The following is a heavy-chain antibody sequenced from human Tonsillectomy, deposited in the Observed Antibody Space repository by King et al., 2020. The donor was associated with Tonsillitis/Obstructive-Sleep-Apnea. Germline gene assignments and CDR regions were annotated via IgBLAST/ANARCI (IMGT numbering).Heavy chain of an antibody. CDR3: AHRPSARYFDY. CDR2: IYLDYDK. Sequence: TFKESGPTLVKPTQTLTPTCTFSGFSLSTSGVGVGWIRQPPGKGLEWLALIYLDYDKRISPSLKSRLTLTKDTPKNQVVLTMTNMDPVDTATYYCAHRPSARYFDYWGQGTLVTVSS. CDR1: GFSLSTSGVG. J-gene: IGHJ4*02. V-gene: IGHV2-5*02.